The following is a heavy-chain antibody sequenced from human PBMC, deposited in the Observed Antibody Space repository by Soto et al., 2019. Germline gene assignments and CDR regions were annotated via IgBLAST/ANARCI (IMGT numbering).Heavy chain of an antibody. D-gene: IGHD2-15*01. J-gene: IGHJ4*02. CDR2: ISGSGSST. V-gene: IGHV3-23*01. CDR3: AKGRDCSGGRCSASY. CDR1: GFTFSSYA. Sequence: EVQLLESGGGLVQPGGSLRLSCAVSGFTFSSYAMNWVRQVPGKGLEWVSAISGSGSSTYYADSVKGRFTISRDNSRNTLYLQMNSLRAEDTAVYYCAKGRDCSGGRCSASYWGQGTLVTVSS.